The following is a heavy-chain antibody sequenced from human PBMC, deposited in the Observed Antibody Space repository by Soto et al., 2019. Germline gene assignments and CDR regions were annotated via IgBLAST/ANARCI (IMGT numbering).Heavy chain of an antibody. D-gene: IGHD1-26*01. CDR3: ANREARYYYYYYMDV. Sequence: QVQLQQWGAGLLKPSETLSLTCAVYGGSFSGYYWSWIRQPPGKGLEWIGEINHSGSTNYNPSLKRRVTISVDTSKNQFSLKLSSVTAADTAVYYCANREARYYYYYYMDVWGKGTTVTVSS. J-gene: IGHJ6*03. CDR2: INHSGST. CDR1: GGSFSGYY. V-gene: IGHV4-34*01.